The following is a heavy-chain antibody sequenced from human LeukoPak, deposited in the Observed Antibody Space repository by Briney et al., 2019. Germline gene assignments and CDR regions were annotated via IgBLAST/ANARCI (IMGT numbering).Heavy chain of an antibody. CDR3: ARGHGSSWYYYYGMDV. Sequence: SETLSLTCAVYGGSFSGYYWSWIRQPPGKGLEWIGEINHSGSTNYNPSLKSRVTISVDTSKNQFSLKLSSVTAADTAVYYCARGHGSSWYYYYGMDVWGQGTTVTVSS. D-gene: IGHD6-13*01. CDR1: GGSFSGYY. J-gene: IGHJ6*02. CDR2: INHSGST. V-gene: IGHV4-34*01.